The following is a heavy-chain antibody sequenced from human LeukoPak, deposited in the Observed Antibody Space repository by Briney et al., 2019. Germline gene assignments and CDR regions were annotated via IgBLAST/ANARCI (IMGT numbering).Heavy chain of an antibody. CDR1: GGSIRSSSYY. Sequence: SETLSLTCTVSGGSIRSSSYYWGWIRQPPGKGLEWIGSIYYSGSTYYNPSLKSRVTISVDTSKNQFSLKLSSVTAADTAVYYCARHRLRFPGWFDPWGQGTLVTVSS. D-gene: IGHD3-3*01. J-gene: IGHJ5*02. CDR3: ARHRLRFPGWFDP. V-gene: IGHV4-39*01. CDR2: IYYSGST.